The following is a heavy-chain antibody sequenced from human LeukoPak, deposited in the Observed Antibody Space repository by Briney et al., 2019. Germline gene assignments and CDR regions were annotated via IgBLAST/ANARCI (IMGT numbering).Heavy chain of an antibody. V-gene: IGHV1-18*01. D-gene: IGHD3-16*02. CDR3: ARDQSPHYDYIWGSYRHDLDY. CDR1: GYTFTNYG. J-gene: IGHJ4*02. CDR2: ISAYNGNT. Sequence: ASVKVSCKASGYTFTNYGISWVRQAPGQGLEWMEWISAYNGNTNYAQKLQGRVTMTTDTSTSTAYMELRSLRSDDTAVYYCARDQSPHYDYIWGSYRHDLDYWGQGTLVTVSS.